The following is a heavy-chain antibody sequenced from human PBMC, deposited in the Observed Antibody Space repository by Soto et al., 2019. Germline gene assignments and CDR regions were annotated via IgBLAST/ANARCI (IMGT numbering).Heavy chain of an antibody. CDR1: GGSISSYY. D-gene: IGHD3-3*01. Sequence: SETLSLTCTVSGGSISSYYWSWIRQPPGKGLEWIGYIYYSGSTNYNPSRKSRVTISVDTSKNQFSLKLSAVTAADTAVYYCARGMKEEYYDFWSGYLGMDAGGQAITVTVS. J-gene: IGHJ6*02. V-gene: IGHV4-59*01. CDR3: ARGMKEEYYDFWSGYLGMDA. CDR2: IYYSGST.